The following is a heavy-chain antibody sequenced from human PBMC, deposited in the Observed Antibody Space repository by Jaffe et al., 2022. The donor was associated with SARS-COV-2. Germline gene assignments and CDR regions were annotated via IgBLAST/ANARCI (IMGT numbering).Heavy chain of an antibody. Sequence: EVQLVESGGGLVQSGGSLRLSCAASGFTVSSTYMTWVRQAAGKGLEWVSVISRGGGTYYADSVKGRFTISRDNSKNTLYLQMNSLRVEDTAVYYCARDLEDSSNWYPGWWGQGTLVTVSS. CDR2: ISRGGGT. V-gene: IGHV3-66*02. J-gene: IGHJ4*02. CDR1: GFTVSSTY. D-gene: IGHD6-13*01. CDR3: ARDLEDSSNWYPGW.